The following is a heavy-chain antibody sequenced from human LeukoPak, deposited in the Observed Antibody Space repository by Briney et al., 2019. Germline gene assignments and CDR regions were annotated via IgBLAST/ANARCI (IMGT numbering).Heavy chain of an antibody. D-gene: IGHD6-13*01. J-gene: IGHJ3*02. V-gene: IGHV4-4*07. Sequence: SETLSLTCTVSGGSISSYYWSWIRQPAGKGLEWIGRIYTSGSTNYNPSLKSRVTMSVDTSKDQFSLKLSSVTAADTAVYYCARDSLAYSSSWENAFDIWGQGTMVTVSS. CDR2: IYTSGST. CDR3: ARDSLAYSSSWENAFDI. CDR1: GGSISSYY.